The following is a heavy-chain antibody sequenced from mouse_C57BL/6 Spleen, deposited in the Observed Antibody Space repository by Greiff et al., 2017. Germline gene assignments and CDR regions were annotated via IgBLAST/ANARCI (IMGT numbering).Heavy chain of an antibody. D-gene: IGHD4-1*01. CDR2: ISYDGSN. CDR3: AREGTGRDWYFDV. V-gene: IGHV3-6*01. Sequence: ESGPGLVKPSQSLSLTCSVTGYSITSGYYWNWLRQFPGNKLEWMGYISYDGSNNYNPSLKNRISITRDTSKNQFFLKLNSVTTEDTATYYCAREGTGRDWYFDVWGTGTTVTVSS. J-gene: IGHJ1*03. CDR1: GYSITSGYY.